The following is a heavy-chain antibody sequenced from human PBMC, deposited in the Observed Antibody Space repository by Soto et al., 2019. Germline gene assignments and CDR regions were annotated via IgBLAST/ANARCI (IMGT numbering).Heavy chain of an antibody. CDR2: IWSAGLI. CDR3: AREAPMDV. J-gene: IGHJ6*02. Sequence: DVQLVETGGELIQQGGSLRLSCAASGFTVSSKYMSWVRQAPGKGLEWISVIWSAGLIYYADSVRGRFTISRDISKNILYLETTSLRADDTAVYYCAREAPMDVWGQGTTVTVSS. CDR1: GFTVSSKY. V-gene: IGHV3-53*02.